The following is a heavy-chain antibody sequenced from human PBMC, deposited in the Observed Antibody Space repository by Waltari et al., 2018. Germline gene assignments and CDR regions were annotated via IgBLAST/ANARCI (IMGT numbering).Heavy chain of an antibody. Sequence: QVQLVQSGAEVKKPGASVKVSCKASGYTFTSYYMHWVRQAPGQGLEWMGIIDPSGGSTSYAQKFQGRVTMTRDTSTSTVYMELSSLRSEDTAVYYCARGLEIVVVAATQPYGMDVWGQGTTVTVSS. D-gene: IGHD2-15*01. J-gene: IGHJ6*02. CDR1: GYTFTSYY. V-gene: IGHV1-46*01. CDR3: ARGLEIVVVAATQPYGMDV. CDR2: IDPSGGST.